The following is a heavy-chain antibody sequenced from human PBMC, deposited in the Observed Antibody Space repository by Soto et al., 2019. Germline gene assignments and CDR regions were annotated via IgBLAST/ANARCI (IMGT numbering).Heavy chain of an antibody. D-gene: IGHD6-13*01. CDR2: IYHSGST. J-gene: IGHJ6*02. Sequence: SETLSLTCAVSGGSISSSNWWSWVRQPPGKGLEWIGEIYHSGSTNYNPSLKSRVTISVDKSKNQFSLKLSSVSAADTAVYYCARAKSIAAAGTNYYYGMDVWGQGTKVTVSS. CDR1: GGSISSSNW. V-gene: IGHV4-4*02. CDR3: ARAKSIAAAGTNYYYGMDV.